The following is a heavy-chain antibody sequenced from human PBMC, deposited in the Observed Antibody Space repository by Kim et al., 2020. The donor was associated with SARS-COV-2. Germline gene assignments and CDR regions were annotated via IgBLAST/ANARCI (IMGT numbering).Heavy chain of an antibody. D-gene: IGHD3-10*01. J-gene: IGHJ4*02. CDR2: IWYDGSNK. CDR1: GFTFSSYG. CDR3: ATGDGLWYGSGSYFDY. Sequence: GGSLRLSCAASGFTFSSYGMHWVRQAPGKGLEWVAVIWYDGSNKYYADSVKGRFTISRDNSKNTLYLQMNSLRAEDTAVYYCATGDGLWYGSGSYFDYWGQGTLVTVSS. V-gene: IGHV3-33*01.